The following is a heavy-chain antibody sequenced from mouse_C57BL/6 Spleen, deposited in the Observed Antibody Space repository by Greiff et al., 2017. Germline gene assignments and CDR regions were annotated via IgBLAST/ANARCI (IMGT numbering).Heavy chain of an antibody. CDR3: ARGEVCGKGPWFAY. CDR2: INPNYGTT. Sequence: LVESGPELVKPGASVKISCKASGYSFTDYNMHWVKQSTGKSLEWIGGINPNYGTTSYNQKFKGKATLTVDTSSSTADMQLISLTSEDSAVYYCARGEVCGKGPWFAYWGQGTLVTVSA. J-gene: IGHJ3*01. D-gene: IGHD1-1*02. V-gene: IGHV1-39*01. CDR1: GYSFTDYN.